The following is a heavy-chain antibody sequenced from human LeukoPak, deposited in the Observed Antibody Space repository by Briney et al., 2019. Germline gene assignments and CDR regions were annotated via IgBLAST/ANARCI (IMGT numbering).Heavy chain of an antibody. J-gene: IGHJ4*02. D-gene: IGHD2-2*01. V-gene: IGHV4-38-2*02. CDR3: VRLTSAEGSLGYQMTSPPYYFDY. CDR2: IYHSGST. CDR1: GYSISSGYY. Sequence: SETLSLTCTVSGYSISSGYYWGWIRQPPGKGLEWIGSIYHSGSTYYNPSLKSRVTISVDTSKNQFSLKLSSVTAADTAVYYCVRLTSAEGSLGYQMTSPPYYFDYWGQGTLVTVSS.